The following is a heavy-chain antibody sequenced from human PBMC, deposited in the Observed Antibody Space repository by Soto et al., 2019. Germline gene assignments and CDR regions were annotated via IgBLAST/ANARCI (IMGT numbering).Heavy chain of an antibody. CDR1: GYTFTRYE. CDR3: ARFSGDAGIDY. Sequence: ASVKGSCKASGYTFTRYEINWVRQATGQGLEWMGWMNPNSGNTGYAQKFQGRVTMTRNTSISTAYMELSSLRSEDTAVYYCARFSGDAGIDYWGQGTLVTVSS. J-gene: IGHJ4*02. V-gene: IGHV1-8*01. CDR2: MNPNSGNT. D-gene: IGHD3-10*01.